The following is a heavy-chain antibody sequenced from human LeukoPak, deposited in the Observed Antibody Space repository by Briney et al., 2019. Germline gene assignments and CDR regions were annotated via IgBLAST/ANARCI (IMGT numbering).Heavy chain of an antibody. Sequence: SQTLSLTCTVSGGSISSGGYYWSWIRQHPGKGLEWIGYIYYSGSTYYNPSLKSRVTISVDTSKNQFSLKLSSVTAADTAVYYCARSRLVPQGYDYWGQGTLVTVSS. J-gene: IGHJ4*02. CDR1: GGSISSGGYY. V-gene: IGHV4-31*03. D-gene: IGHD2-15*01. CDR3: ARSRLVPQGYDY. CDR2: IYYSGST.